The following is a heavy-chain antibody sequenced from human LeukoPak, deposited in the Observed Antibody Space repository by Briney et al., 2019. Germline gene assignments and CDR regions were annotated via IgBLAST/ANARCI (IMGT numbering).Heavy chain of an antibody. J-gene: IGHJ4*02. V-gene: IGHV1-8*01. CDR2: MNPNSGNT. Sequence: GASVKVSCKASGYTFTSYDINWVRQAPGQGLEWMGWMNPNSGNTGYAQKFQGRVTMTRNTSISTAYMELSSLRSEDTAVYYCARADDILTGSDYWGQGTLVTVSS. CDR3: ARADDILTGSDY. D-gene: IGHD3-9*01. CDR1: GYTFTSYD.